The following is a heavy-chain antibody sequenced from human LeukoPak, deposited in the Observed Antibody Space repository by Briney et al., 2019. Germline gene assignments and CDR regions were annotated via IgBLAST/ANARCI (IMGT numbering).Heavy chain of an antibody. Sequence: ASVKVSCKVSGYTLTELSMHWVRQAPGKGLEWMGGFDPEDGETIYAQKFQGRVTMTEDTSTDTAYMELSSLRSEDTAVYYCATFQIAVAGRDAFDIWGQGTMVTVSS. J-gene: IGHJ3*02. CDR1: GYTLTELS. CDR2: FDPEDGET. D-gene: IGHD6-19*01. CDR3: ATFQIAVAGRDAFDI. V-gene: IGHV1-24*01.